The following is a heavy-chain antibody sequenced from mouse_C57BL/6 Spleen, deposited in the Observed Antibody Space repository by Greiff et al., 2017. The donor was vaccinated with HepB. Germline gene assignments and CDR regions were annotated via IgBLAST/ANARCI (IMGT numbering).Heavy chain of an antibody. Sequence: EVKLMESGPELVKPGASVKMSCKASGYTFTDYNMHWVKQSHGKSLEWIGYINPNNGGTSYNQKFKGKATLTVNKSSSTAYMELRSLTSEDSAVYYCARADYYGSSLYWYFDVWGTGTTVTVSS. J-gene: IGHJ1*03. CDR2: INPNNGGT. V-gene: IGHV1-22*01. D-gene: IGHD1-1*01. CDR3: ARADYYGSSLYWYFDV. CDR1: GYTFTDYN.